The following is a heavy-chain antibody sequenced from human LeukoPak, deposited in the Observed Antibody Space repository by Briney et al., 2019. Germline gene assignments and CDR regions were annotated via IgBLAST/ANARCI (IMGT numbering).Heavy chain of an antibody. D-gene: IGHD3-22*01. CDR2: IIPIFGTA. J-gene: IGHJ6*03. CDR1: GGTFSSYA. Sequence: SVKVSCKASGGTFSSYAISWVRQAPGQGLEWMGVIIPIFGTANYAQKFQGRVTITADESTSTAYMELSSLRSEDTAVYYCARDGYYDSSGYDYYYYMDVWGKGTTVTVSS. CDR3: ARDGYYDSSGYDYYYYMDV. V-gene: IGHV1-69*13.